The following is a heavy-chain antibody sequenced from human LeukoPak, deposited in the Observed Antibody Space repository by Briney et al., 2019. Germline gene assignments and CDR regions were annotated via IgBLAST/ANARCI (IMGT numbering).Heavy chain of an antibody. Sequence: SQTLSLTCTVSGGSISSGGYYWSWIRQHPGKGLEWIGNIYYSGSTYYNPSLKSRATISVDTSKNHFSLRLSPVTAADMAVYYCARDGGYYYDSSGNEVYFQHWGQGTLVTVSS. CDR1: GGSISSGGYY. CDR2: IYYSGST. V-gene: IGHV4-31*03. D-gene: IGHD3-22*01. J-gene: IGHJ1*01. CDR3: ARDGGYYYDSSGNEVYFQH.